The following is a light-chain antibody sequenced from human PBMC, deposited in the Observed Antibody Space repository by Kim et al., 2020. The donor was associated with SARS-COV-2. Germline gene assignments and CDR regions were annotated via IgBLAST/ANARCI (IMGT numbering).Light chain of an antibody. CDR1: SSNIGASFD. V-gene: IGLV1-40*01. Sequence: QRVTTSCTGSSSNIGASFDVPWYQQLPGTAPKLLIYGNNNRPSGVPDRFSASKSGTSASLAITGLQAEDEADYYCQSHDSSLSGFVFGTGTKVTVL. CDR3: QSHDSSLSGFV. CDR2: GNN. J-gene: IGLJ1*01.